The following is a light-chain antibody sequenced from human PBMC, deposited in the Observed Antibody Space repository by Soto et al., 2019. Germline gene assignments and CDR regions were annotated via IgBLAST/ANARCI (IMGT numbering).Light chain of an antibody. CDR2: KAA. CDR3: QQYNSYPIT. J-gene: IGKJ4*02. CDR1: QSISYW. V-gene: IGKV1-5*03. Sequence: DIQMTQSPSTLSASVGDRVTITCRASQSISYWLARYQQKPGQAPKILIYKAASLESGVPSRFSGNGSGTEFTLTISSLQPDDFATYYCQQYNSYPITFGGGTKVEIK.